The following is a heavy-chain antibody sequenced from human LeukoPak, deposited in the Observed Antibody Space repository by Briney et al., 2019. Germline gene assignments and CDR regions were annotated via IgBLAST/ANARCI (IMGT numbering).Heavy chain of an antibody. J-gene: IGHJ4*02. CDR1: GFTFSSYA. D-gene: IGHD1-1*01. Sequence: GRSLRLSCAASGFTFSSYAMHWVRQAPGKGLEWVAVISYDGSNKYYADSVKGRFTISRDNSKNTLYLQMNSLRAEDTAVYYCARDKNEGGVFDYWGQGTLVTVSS. CDR3: ARDKNEGGVFDY. V-gene: IGHV3-30-3*01. CDR2: ISYDGSNK.